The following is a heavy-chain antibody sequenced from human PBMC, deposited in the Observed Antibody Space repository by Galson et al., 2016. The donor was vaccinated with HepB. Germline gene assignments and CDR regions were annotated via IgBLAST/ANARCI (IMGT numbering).Heavy chain of an antibody. Sequence: SLRLSCAASGFIFSDYGMHWVRQAPGKGLEWVAVISFDGNNEHYVDSVKGRFTISRDNSKNTLYLQMNSLRAEDTAVYYCAKDPYDTRGWAGYFDYWGQGILVTVSS. D-gene: IGHD6-19*01. CDR3: AKDPYDTRGWAGYFDY. CDR2: ISFDGNNE. J-gene: IGHJ4*02. CDR1: GFIFSDYG. V-gene: IGHV3-30*18.